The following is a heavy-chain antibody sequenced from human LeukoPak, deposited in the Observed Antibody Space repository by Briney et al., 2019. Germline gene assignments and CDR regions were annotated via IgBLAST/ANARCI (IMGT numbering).Heavy chain of an antibody. CDR2: IYHSGST. J-gene: IGHJ4*02. CDR3: ARARGSGSYYY. Sequence: MTSETLSLTCTVSGYSISSGYYWGWIRQPPGKGLEWIGSIYHSGSTYYNPSLKSRVTISVDTSKNQFSLKLSSVTAADTAVYYCARARGSGSYYYWGQGTLVTVSS. V-gene: IGHV4-38-2*02. D-gene: IGHD1-26*01. CDR1: GYSISSGYY.